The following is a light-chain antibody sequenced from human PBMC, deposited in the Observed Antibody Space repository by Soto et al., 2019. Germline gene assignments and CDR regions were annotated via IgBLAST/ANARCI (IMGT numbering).Light chain of an antibody. CDR1: SSDVGGYNY. CDR3: SSYAGSINLL. V-gene: IGLV2-8*01. CDR2: EVS. J-gene: IGLJ2*01. Sequence: QSALTQPPSASGYPGQSVTISCTGTSSDVGGYNYVSWYQQHPGKAPKLMIYEVSKRPSGVPDRFSGSKSGNTASLTVSGLQAEDEAVYSCSSYAGSINLLFGGGTKLTVL.